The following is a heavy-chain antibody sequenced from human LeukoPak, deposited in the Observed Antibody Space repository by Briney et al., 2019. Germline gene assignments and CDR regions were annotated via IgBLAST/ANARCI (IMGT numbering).Heavy chain of an antibody. V-gene: IGHV1-18*01. D-gene: IGHD5-18*01. CDR1: GYTFASYG. J-gene: IGHJ4*02. CDR3: ARDRVFVDTAIVSPIQYFDY. Sequence: ASVKVSCKTSGYTFASYGISWVRQAPGQGLEWMGWISAYNGNTNYAQKSPGRVTMTTGTSTSTAYMELRSLRSDDTAVYYCARDRVFVDTAIVSPIQYFDYWGQGTLVTVSS. CDR2: ISAYNGNT.